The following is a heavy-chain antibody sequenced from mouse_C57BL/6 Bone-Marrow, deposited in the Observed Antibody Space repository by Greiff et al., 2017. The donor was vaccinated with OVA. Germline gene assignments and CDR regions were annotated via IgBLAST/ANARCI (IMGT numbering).Heavy chain of an antibody. V-gene: IGHV5-16*01. CDR3: AREGSLSVRLRRAYYFDY. J-gene: IGHJ2*01. Sequence: EVQVVESEGGLVQPGSSMKLSCTASGFTFSDYYMAWVRQVPEKGLEWVANINYDGSSTYYLDSLKSRFIFSRDNAKNILDLQRSSVNTEDTATYYCAREGSLSVRLRRAYYFDYWGQGTTLTVSS. CDR2: INYDGSST. CDR1: GFTFSDYY. D-gene: IGHD2-4*01.